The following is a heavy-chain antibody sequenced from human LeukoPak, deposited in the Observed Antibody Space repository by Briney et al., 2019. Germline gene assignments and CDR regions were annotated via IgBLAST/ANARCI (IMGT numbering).Heavy chain of an antibody. CDR3: ASQIIAVAGTIDY. J-gene: IGHJ4*02. V-gene: IGHV4-38-2*01. CDR2: IYHSGST. CDR1: GCSISSGYY. Sequence: PSETLPLTCAVSGCSISSGYYWGWIRQPPGKGLEWIGSIYHSGSTYYNPSLKSRVTISVDTSKNQFSLKLSSVTAADTAVYYCASQIIAVAGTIDYWGQGTLVTVSS. D-gene: IGHD6-19*01.